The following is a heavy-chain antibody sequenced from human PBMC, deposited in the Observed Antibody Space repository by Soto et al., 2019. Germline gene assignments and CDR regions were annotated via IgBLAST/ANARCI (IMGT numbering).Heavy chain of an antibody. CDR2: INPNSGGT. D-gene: IGHD3-16*01. Sequence: QVRLVQSGPEVRKPGASVKISCEASGYSFTGHYLHWVRQAPGHGREWMGWINPNSGGTNYAQEFQDWISTTRDEALSTVYMDLSSLRSEDTAMYYCAKSDGAEENDAFDIWGQGTMISVS. V-gene: IGHV1-2*04. CDR1: GYSFTGHY. CDR3: AKSDGAEENDAFDI. J-gene: IGHJ3*02.